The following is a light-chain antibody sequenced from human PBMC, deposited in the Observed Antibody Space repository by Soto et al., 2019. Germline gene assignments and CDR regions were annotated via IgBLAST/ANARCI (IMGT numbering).Light chain of an antibody. CDR1: SSDVGGYNS. CDR3: SSYTSSSTRV. CDR2: EVT. J-gene: IGLJ1*01. Sequence: ALTQPASVSGSPGQSITISCTRTSSDVGGYNSVSWYQQHPGKAPKLVIYEVTNRPSGISNRFSGSKSGNTASLTISGLQAEDEADYYCSSYTSSSTRVFGTGTKVTVL. V-gene: IGLV2-14*01.